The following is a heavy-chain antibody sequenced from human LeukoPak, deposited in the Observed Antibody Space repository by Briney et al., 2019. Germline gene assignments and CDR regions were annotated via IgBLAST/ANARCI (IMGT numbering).Heavy chain of an antibody. J-gene: IGHJ3*02. Sequence: ASVKVSCKASGYTFTSYAMHWVRQAPGQRLEWMGWINAGNGNTKYSQKFQGRVTITRDTSASTAYMELSSLRSEDTAVYYCARGGRNIAAAGMRAFDIWGQGTMVTVSS. CDR1: GYTFTSYA. CDR2: INAGNGNT. D-gene: IGHD6-13*01. V-gene: IGHV1-3*01. CDR3: ARGGRNIAAAGMRAFDI.